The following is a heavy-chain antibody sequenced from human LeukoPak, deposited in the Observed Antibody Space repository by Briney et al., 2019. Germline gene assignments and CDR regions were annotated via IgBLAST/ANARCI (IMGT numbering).Heavy chain of an antibody. Sequence: SETLSLTCAVYGGSFSGYYWSWIRQPPGKGPEWIGEINHSGSTNYNPSLKSRVTISVDTSKNQFSLKLSSVTAADTAVYYCASFGIAALTFDYWGQGTLVTVSS. V-gene: IGHV4-34*01. CDR3: ASFGIAALTFDY. D-gene: IGHD6-6*01. CDR1: GGSFSGYY. J-gene: IGHJ4*02. CDR2: INHSGST.